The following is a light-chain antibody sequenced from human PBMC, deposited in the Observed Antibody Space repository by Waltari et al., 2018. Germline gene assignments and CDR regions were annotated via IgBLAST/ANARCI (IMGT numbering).Light chain of an antibody. CDR3: QSSDTLTSWV. CDR1: ALAHQS. CDR2: KDS. Sequence: SSELTQPPSVSVSPGHTARITCSGEALAHQSSYWYQQKSGQAPVLVIYKDSKRPSGIPERFSGSSSGTTVTLTISGVQTEDEADYYCQSSDTLTSWVFGGGTKLTVL. J-gene: IGLJ3*02. V-gene: IGLV3-25*03.